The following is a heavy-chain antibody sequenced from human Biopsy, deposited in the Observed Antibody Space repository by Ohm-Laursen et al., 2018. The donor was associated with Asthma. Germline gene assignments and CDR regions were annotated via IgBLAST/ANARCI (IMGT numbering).Heavy chain of an antibody. CDR3: ARAGQCSSTSCYNPGWFDP. Sequence: SETLSLTCAVYGGSFSGYYWNWIRQPPGKGLEWIGEINHSGSTNYNPSLKSRVTISVDTSKNQFSLKLSSVTAADTAVYYCARAGQCSSTSCYNPGWFDPWGPGTLVTVSS. CDR2: INHSGST. CDR1: GGSFSGYY. V-gene: IGHV4-34*01. J-gene: IGHJ5*02. D-gene: IGHD2-2*01.